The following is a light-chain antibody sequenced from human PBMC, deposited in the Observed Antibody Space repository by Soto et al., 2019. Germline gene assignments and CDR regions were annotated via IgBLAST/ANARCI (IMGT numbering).Light chain of an antibody. CDR3: QQYNSSPWT. CDR1: QIISSC. J-gene: IGKJ1*01. V-gene: IGKV1-5*03. Sequence: DIQMTQSPSTLSASVGDRVTITSRASQIISSCLTWYQQKPWKAPKLLICKPPSLESGLPSRCSGRGSGTESTLTSSILQPDDFATYYWQQYNSSPWTFGQGTKVEIK. CDR2: KPP.